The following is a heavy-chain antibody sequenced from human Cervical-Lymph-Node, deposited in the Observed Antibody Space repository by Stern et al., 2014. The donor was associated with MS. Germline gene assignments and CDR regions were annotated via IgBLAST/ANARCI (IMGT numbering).Heavy chain of an antibody. J-gene: IGHJ4*02. D-gene: IGHD6-19*01. V-gene: IGHV1-3*01. Sequence: QVQLGQSGAEVKKPGASVKVSCKASGYTFTSYAMHWVRQAPGQRLEWMGWINAGNGNTKYSQKFQGRVTITRDTSASTAYMELSSLRSEDTAVYYCARGGLAVADPFDYWGQGTLVTVSS. CDR1: GYTFTSYA. CDR3: ARGGLAVADPFDY. CDR2: INAGNGNT.